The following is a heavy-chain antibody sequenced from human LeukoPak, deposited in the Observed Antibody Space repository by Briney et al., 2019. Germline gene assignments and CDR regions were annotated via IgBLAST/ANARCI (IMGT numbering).Heavy chain of an antibody. CDR3: ARDTYYESSGFYFSDY. D-gene: IGHD3-22*01. V-gene: IGHV3-66*01. J-gene: IGHJ4*02. CDR1: GFTVSSNY. Sequence: GGSLRLSCAASGFTVSSNYMSWVRQAPGKGLEWVSVIYSDASTYFADSVKGRFTLSRDSSKNTLYLQMNSLRAEDTAVYHRARDTYYESSGFYFSDYWGQGILVTVSS. CDR2: IYSDAST.